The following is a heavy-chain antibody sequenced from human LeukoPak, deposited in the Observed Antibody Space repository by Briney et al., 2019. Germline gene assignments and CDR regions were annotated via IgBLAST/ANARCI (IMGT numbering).Heavy chain of an antibody. CDR3: ARGAIFGGTTRGYGMDV. V-gene: IGHV1-8*01. CDR1: GYTFTIYD. Sequence: ASVKVSCKASGYTFTIYDINWVRQAPGQGLEWVGWMNPNSGGTVYAQNFQGRVTMTRDTSIGTAYMELNSLRSEDTAVYYCARGAIFGGTTRGYGMDVWGQGTTVTVSS. D-gene: IGHD3-3*01. CDR2: MNPNSGGT. J-gene: IGHJ6*02.